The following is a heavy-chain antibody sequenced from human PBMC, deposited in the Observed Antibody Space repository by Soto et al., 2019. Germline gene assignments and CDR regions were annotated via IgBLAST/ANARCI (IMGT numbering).Heavy chain of an antibody. CDR3: TREKIGGWSEY. J-gene: IGHJ4*02. CDR1: GGSVSTDY. D-gene: IGHD1-26*01. V-gene: IGHV4-59*02. Sequence: SSQTLSLTCTVSGGSVSTDYWSWIRQPPGKRLEWIGYIYYSGSSNYNPSLKSRVSMSVETSNNQFSLKLTPVTAADTAVYYCTREKIGGWSEYWGQGMPVTVSS. CDR2: IYYSGSS.